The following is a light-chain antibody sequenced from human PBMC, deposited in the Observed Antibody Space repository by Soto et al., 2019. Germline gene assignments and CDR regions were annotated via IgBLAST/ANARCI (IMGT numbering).Light chain of an antibody. CDR3: QQYYNWPPT. J-gene: IGKJ1*01. CDR1: QSVGTN. CDR2: GAS. Sequence: IVMTQSPATLSVSPGERVTLSCRASQSVGTNLAWYHQKPGQAPRLLISGASTRATGVPARFTGSGSGTEFTLTISSLQSEDFAVYYCQQYYNWPPTFGRGTKVEIK. V-gene: IGKV3-15*01.